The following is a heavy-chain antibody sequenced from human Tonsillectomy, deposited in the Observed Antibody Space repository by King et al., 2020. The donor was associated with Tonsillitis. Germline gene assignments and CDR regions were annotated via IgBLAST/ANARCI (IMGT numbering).Heavy chain of an antibody. CDR1: GGSTISYY. V-gene: IGHV4-59*01. Sequence: VQLQESGPGLVKPSETLSLTCTVSGGSTISYYWRWIRQPPGKGLEWIGYIINSGRTNYNPSLKSRCTISVDTSKNQFSLKLSSVTAADTAVYYCARGFLIYYYDSGGYYFDYWGQGTLVTVSS. CDR2: IINSGRT. CDR3: ARGFLIYYYDSGGYYFDY. J-gene: IGHJ4*02. D-gene: IGHD3-22*01.